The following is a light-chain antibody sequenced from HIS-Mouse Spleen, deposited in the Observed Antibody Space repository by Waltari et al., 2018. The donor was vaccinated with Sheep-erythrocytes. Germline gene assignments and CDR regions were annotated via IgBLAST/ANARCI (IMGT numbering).Light chain of an antibody. CDR1: RSDVGSYTL. Sequence: QSALTQPASVSGSPGQSITISCTGTRSDVGSYTLAPWYQQHPGKAPKLMIYEGSKRPSGVSNRFSGSKSGNTASLTISGLQAEDEADYYCCSYAGSSTWVFGGGTKLTVL. V-gene: IGLV2-23*01. CDR2: EGS. CDR3: CSYAGSSTWV. J-gene: IGLJ3*02.